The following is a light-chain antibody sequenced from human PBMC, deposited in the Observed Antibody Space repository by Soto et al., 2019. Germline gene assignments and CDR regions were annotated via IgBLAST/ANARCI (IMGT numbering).Light chain of an antibody. CDR1: QSVSSSY. J-gene: IGKJ4*01. CDR2: DAS. V-gene: IGKV3-20*01. Sequence: EIVLTQSPGTLSLSPGERATLSCRASQSVSSSYLAWYQFKSGQAPSLLIYDASSRATGIPDRFSGSGSGTYFTLTISRLAPEGYAVYYCLHYGSSPLTFGGGNKVEIK. CDR3: LHYGSSPLT.